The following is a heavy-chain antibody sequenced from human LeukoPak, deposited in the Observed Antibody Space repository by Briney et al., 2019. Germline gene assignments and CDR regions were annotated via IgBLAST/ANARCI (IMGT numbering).Heavy chain of an antibody. CDR3: ARTVGAPRNYAPLYY. Sequence: SETLSLTCAVSGGSFSSYYWSWIRQPPGKGLEWIGEINHSGSTIYNPSLESRVTISVDTSKNQFSLNLSSVTAADTAVYYCARTVGAPRNYAPLYYWGQGTLVTVSS. D-gene: IGHD1-7*01. J-gene: IGHJ4*02. CDR1: GGSFSSYY. V-gene: IGHV4-34*01. CDR2: INHSGST.